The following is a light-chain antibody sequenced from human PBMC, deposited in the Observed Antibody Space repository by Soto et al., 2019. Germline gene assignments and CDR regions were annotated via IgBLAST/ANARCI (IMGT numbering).Light chain of an antibody. V-gene: IGKV1-5*03. J-gene: IGKJ1*01. Sequence: DIQMTQSPSTLSASVGDRVTITCRASQSISSWLAWYQQKPGKAPKLLIYKASSLESGVPSRFSGSGSGTEFILTISSLQPDDFATYYCQQRRTFGQGTKVEIK. CDR3: QQRRT. CDR2: KAS. CDR1: QSISSW.